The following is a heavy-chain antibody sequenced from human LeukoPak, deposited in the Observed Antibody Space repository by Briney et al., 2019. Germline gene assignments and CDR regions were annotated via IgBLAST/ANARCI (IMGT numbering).Heavy chain of an antibody. CDR2: ISSSRSYT. V-gene: IGHV3-21*01. CDR3: AIVVVTAFDY. D-gene: IGHD2-21*02. Sequence: PGGSLRLSCAVSGFAFTRVVLSWVRQAPGKGLDWIGSISSSRSYTYYADSEKSLYTFSRCNAKNSMYLQSCSLCAEQTGLYSSAIVVVTAFDYWGQGTLVTVST. CDR1: GFAFTRVV. J-gene: IGHJ4*02.